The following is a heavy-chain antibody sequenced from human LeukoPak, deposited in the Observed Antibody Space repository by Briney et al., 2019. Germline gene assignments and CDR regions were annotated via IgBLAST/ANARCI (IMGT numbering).Heavy chain of an antibody. CDR2: IYITGMT. J-gene: IGHJ4*02. V-gene: IGHV4-4*07. CDR1: TGSISSYF. D-gene: IGHD1-26*01. CDR3: GRQGYTASYYFVDY. Sequence: SETLSLTCTVSTGSISSYFWGWVRQPAGKGLEWIGRIYITGMTHYNPSLKSRLTMSIDTSKNQFSLTLRSVTAADTAVYYCGRQGYTASYYFVDYWSQGTLVAVS.